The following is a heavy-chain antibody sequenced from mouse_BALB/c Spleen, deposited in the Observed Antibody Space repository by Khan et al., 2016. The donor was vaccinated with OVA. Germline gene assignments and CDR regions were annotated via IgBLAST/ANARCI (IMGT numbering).Heavy chain of an antibody. J-gene: IGHJ2*01. CDR2: ISGDSTTI. V-gene: IGHV5-17*02. D-gene: IGHD1-1*01. CDR1: GFTFSSFG. CDR3: ARSYFFGYYFDQ. Sequence: EVLLVESGGGLVQPGGSRKLSCVASGFTFSSFGMHWVRQAPEKGLEWVAYISGDSTTIYYTDTVKGRFTISRDNPRNTLSLQMTSLRSEDMAMYYCARSYFFGYYFDQWGQGTTLTVSS.